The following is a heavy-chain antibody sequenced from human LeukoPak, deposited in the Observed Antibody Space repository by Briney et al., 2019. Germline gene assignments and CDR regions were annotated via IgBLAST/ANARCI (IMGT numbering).Heavy chain of an antibody. CDR1: GFTFSSYG. CDR3: ARPVGCSGGSCYSDWYYYGMDV. D-gene: IGHD2-15*01. J-gene: IGHJ6*02. Sequence: GGSLRLSCAASGFTFSSYGMHSVRQAPGKGLEWVAVISYDGSNKYYADSVKGRFTISRDNSKNTLYLQMNSLRAEDTAVYYCARPVGCSGGSCYSDWYYYGMDVWGQGTTVTVSS. V-gene: IGHV3-30*03. CDR2: ISYDGSNK.